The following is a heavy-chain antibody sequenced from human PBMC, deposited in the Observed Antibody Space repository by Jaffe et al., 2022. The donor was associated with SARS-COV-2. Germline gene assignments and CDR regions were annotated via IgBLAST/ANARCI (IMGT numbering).Heavy chain of an antibody. CDR2: IGIGGSS. J-gene: IGHJ4*02. Sequence: EVQLVESGGGLVQPGGSLKLSCAASGFTFNSYGMSWVRQAPGKGLEWVSTIGIGGSSNYADSVKGRVTISRDNSKNTVYLQMNSLTADDTAVYYCAKGGWSGHFDYWGQGTLVTVSS. CDR1: GFTFNSYG. V-gene: IGHV3-23*04. D-gene: IGHD3-10*01. CDR3: AKGGWSGHFDY.